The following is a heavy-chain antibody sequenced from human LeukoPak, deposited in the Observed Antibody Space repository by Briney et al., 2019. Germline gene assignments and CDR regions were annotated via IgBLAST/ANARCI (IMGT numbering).Heavy chain of an antibody. D-gene: IGHD3-10*01. J-gene: IGHJ4*02. CDR2: ISGSGGST. Sequence: XVRQAXGXXXEWVSAISGSGGSTYYADSVKGRFTISRDNSKNTLYLQMNSLRAEDTAVYYCAKTDLWFGESYYFDYWGQGTLVTVSS. V-gene: IGHV3-23*01. CDR3: AKTDLWFGESYYFDY.